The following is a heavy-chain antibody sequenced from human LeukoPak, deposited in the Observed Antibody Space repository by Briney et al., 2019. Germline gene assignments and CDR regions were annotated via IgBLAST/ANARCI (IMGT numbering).Heavy chain of an antibody. V-gene: IGHV3-15*01. J-gene: IGHJ4*02. CDR3: TTEINSSSWYPGFFDY. CDR1: GFTFSNAW. D-gene: IGHD6-13*01. Sequence: PGGSLRLSCAASGFTFSNAWMSWVRQAPGKGLEGVGSIKSKTDGGTTDYAAPVKGRFTISRDDSKNTLYLQVNSLKTEDTAVYYCTTEINSSSWYPGFFDYWGQGTLVTVSS. CDR2: IKSKTDGGTT.